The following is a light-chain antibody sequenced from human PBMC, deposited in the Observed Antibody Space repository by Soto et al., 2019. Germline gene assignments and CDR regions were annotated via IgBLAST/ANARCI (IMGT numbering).Light chain of an antibody. CDR1: QSISNS. Sequence: ETVLTQSPATLSLSPGERATLSCRASQSISNSLAWYQHKPGQAPRLLIYDASNRATGIPARFSGSGSGTDFTLTISRLEPEDFAVYYRQQRSNWSLFGGGTKVEIE. V-gene: IGKV3-11*01. J-gene: IGKJ4*01. CDR3: QQRSNWSL. CDR2: DAS.